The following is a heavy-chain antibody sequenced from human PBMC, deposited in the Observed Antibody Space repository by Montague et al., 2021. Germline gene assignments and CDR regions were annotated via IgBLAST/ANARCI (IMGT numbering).Heavy chain of an antibody. D-gene: IGHD3-10*01. Sequence: SKTLSLTCTVSGGSISSSPFYWGWIRQFPGKGLEWIGSNYYRGDTSYNPSLKSRVSLSIDTSKNQFSLKMNSVTAADTAVYYCARAGPRTYGGDSLDYWGQGALVTVSS. CDR2: NYYRGDT. V-gene: IGHV4-39*01. CDR1: GGSISSSPFY. J-gene: IGHJ4*02. CDR3: ARAGPRTYGGDSLDY.